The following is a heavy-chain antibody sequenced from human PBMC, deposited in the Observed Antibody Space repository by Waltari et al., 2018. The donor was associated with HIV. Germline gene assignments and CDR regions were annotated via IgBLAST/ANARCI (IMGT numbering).Heavy chain of an antibody. D-gene: IGHD2-15*01. CDR2: IYYSGST. Sequence: QVQLQESGPGLVKPSQTLSLTCTVSGCSISSGGYSWSWLRQPPVTGLEWIGYIYYSGSTYYNPSLKSRVTISVDTSKNQFSLKLSSVTAADTAVYYCAREGKGLGYCSGGSCYRGFDYWGQGTLVTVSS. V-gene: IGHV4-31*03. CDR3: AREGKGLGYCSGGSCYRGFDY. J-gene: IGHJ4*02. CDR1: GCSISSGGYS.